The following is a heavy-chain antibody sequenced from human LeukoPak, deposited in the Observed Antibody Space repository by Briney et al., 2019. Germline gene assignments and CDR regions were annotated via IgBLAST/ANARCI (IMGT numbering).Heavy chain of an antibody. CDR2: INPNSGGT. CDR1: GYTFSDYY. D-gene: IGHD3-22*01. V-gene: IGHV1-2*06. Sequence: GASVKVSCKSSGYTFSDYYMHWVRQAPGQGLEWMGRINPNSGGTNYAQKFQGRVTMTRDTSISTAYMELSRLRSDDTAVYYCARDIRVMYYYDSSGYYLNDYWGQGTLVTVSS. J-gene: IGHJ4*02. CDR3: ARDIRVMYYYDSSGYYLNDY.